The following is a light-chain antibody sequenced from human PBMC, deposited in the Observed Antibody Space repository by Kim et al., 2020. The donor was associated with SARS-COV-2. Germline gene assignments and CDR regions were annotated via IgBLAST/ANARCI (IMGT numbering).Light chain of an antibody. V-gene: IGKV3-20*01. CDR2: GAS. J-gene: IGKJ5*01. CDR1: QSVSSSY. CDR3: QQYGRSPTT. Sequence: PGERAILSCRASQSVSSSYLAWYQHKPGQSPGLLSQGASSRATGVPGRFRGGGSGTDFTLTITRLEPEDFAVYYCQQYGRSPTTFGQGTRLEIK.